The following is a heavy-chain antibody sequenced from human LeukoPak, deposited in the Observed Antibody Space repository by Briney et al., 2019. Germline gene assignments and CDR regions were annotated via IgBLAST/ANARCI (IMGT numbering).Heavy chain of an antibody. Sequence: PGGSLRLSCAASGFTFDDYGMSWVRQAPGKGLEWVSSISSSSSYIYYADSVKGRFTISRDNAKNSLYLQMNSLRAEDTAVYYCARDREQLVDYWGQGTLVTVSS. CDR3: ARDREQLVDY. D-gene: IGHD6-13*01. CDR1: GFTFDDYG. J-gene: IGHJ4*02. CDR2: ISSSSSYI. V-gene: IGHV3-21*01.